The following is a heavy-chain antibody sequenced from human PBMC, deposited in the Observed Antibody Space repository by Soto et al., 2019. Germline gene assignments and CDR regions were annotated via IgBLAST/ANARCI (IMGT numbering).Heavy chain of an antibody. Sequence: QVQLQESGPGLVKPSQTLSLTCTVSGGSISSGDYYWSWIRQPPGKGLEWIGYIYYSGSTYYNPSLKSRVTISVDTAKNQLSLRLSSVTAADTAVYYWARGDSSRKLGYWGQGTLVTVSS. CDR3: ARGDSSRKLGY. CDR2: IYYSGST. V-gene: IGHV4-30-4*01. CDR1: GGSISSGDYY. D-gene: IGHD6-13*01. J-gene: IGHJ4*02.